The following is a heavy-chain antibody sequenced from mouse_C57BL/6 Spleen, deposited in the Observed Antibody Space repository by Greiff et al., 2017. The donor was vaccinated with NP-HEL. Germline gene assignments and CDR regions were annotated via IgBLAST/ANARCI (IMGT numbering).Heavy chain of an antibody. D-gene: IGHD1-1*01. CDR1: GYTFTSYW. J-gene: IGHJ2*01. CDR2: IDPSDSYT. CDR3: ARRGITTVGDY. Sequence: VQLQQPGAELVMPGASVKLSCKASGYTFTSYWMHWVKQRPGQGLEWIGEIDPSDSYTNYNQKFKGKSTLTVDKSSSTAYMQLSSLTSEDSAVYYCARRGITTVGDYWGQGTTLTVSS. V-gene: IGHV1-69*01.